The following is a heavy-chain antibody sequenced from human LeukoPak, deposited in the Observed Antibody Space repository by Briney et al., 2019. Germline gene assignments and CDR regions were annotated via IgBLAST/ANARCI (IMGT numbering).Heavy chain of an antibody. CDR2: IRYDGSNK. V-gene: IGHV3-30*02. J-gene: IGHJ4*02. CDR1: GFTFSSYG. Sequence: GGSLRLSCAASGFTFSSYGMHWVRQAPGKGLEWVALIRYDGSNKYYADSVKGRFTISRDNSKNTLYLQMNSLRAEDTAVYYCAKDRLHRSTVTTVGDYWGQGTLVTVSS. CDR3: AKDRLHRSTVTTVGDY. D-gene: IGHD4-11*01.